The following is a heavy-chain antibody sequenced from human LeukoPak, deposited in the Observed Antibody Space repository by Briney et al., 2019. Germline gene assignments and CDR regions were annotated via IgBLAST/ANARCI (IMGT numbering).Heavy chain of an antibody. Sequence: GESLKISCEGSHASITSYWIGSVRQMPGKGLEWMGIIYPGDSDTRYSPSFQGQVTISADKSISTAYLQWSSLKASGPAMYYCARSAYDSSGDYGGDWGQGTLVTVSS. CDR3: ARSAYDSSGDYGGD. J-gene: IGHJ4*02. CDR1: HASITSYW. D-gene: IGHD3-22*01. CDR2: IYPGDSDT. V-gene: IGHV5-51*01.